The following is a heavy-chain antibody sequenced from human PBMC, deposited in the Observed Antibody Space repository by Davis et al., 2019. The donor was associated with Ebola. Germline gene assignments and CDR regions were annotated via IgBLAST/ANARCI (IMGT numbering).Heavy chain of an antibody. D-gene: IGHD1-1*01. Sequence: ASVKVSCKASGYSFTDDGISWVRQAPGQGLEWMGWISTYNGNTNYAQKVQGRITMTTDTSTSTAYMELRSLRSDNTARYYCARDVRGITGPSEYWGQGTLVTVSS. J-gene: IGHJ4*02. CDR2: ISTYNGNT. CDR3: ARDVRGITGPSEY. V-gene: IGHV1-18*01. CDR1: GYSFTDDG.